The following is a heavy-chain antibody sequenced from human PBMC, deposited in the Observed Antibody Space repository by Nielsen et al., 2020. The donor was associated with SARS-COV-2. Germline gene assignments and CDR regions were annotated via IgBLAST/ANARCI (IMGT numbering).Heavy chain of an antibody. CDR1: GFTFDDYA. J-gene: IGHJ3*02. CDR3: ATRGIVATIGGGPRLHGAFDI. V-gene: IGHV3-9*01. Sequence: SLKISCAASGFTFDDYAMHWVRQAPGKGLEWVSGISWNSGSIGYADSVKGRFTISRDNAKNSLYLQMNSLRAEDTAVYYCATRGIVATIGGGPRLHGAFDIWGQGTMVTVSS. D-gene: IGHD5-12*01. CDR2: ISWNSGSI.